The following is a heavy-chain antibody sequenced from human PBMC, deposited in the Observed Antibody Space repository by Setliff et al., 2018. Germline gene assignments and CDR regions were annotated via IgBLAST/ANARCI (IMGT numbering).Heavy chain of an antibody. CDR2: ISTSSSYI. CDR1: GFTFSSYS. D-gene: IGHD1-7*01. J-gene: IGHJ5*02. Sequence: GGSLRLSCAASGFTFSSYSMNWVRQAPGKGLEWVSSISTSSSYIYYADSVKGRFTISRDNAKKSLFLQMDSLRAEDTAVYFCARDPGTTSSLFGGLAAPWGQGTLVTVSS. V-gene: IGHV3-21*01. CDR3: ARDPGTTSSLFGGLAAP.